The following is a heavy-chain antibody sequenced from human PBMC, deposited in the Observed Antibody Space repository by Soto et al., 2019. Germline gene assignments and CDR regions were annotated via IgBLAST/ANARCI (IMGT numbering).Heavy chain of an antibody. CDR1: GYTFTGYY. J-gene: IGHJ3*02. CDR2: INPNSGGT. CDR3: AREPLVFGCHI. D-gene: IGHD3-10*02. Sequence: ASVKVSCKASGYTFTGYYMHWVRQAPGQGLEWMGWINPNSGGTNYAQKFQGWVTMTRDTSISTAYMELSRLRSDDTAVYYCAREPLVFGCHIWGQATMVTVPS. V-gene: IGHV1-2*04.